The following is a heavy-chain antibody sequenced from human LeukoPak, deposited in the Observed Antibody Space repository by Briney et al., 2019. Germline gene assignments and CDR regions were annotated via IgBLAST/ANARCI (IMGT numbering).Heavy chain of an antibody. J-gene: IGHJ6*02. CDR2: INHSGST. CDR3: ARVDCGGDCYSGYYYYGMDV. D-gene: IGHD2-21*02. Sequence: SETLSLTCAVYGGSFSGYYWSWIRQPPGKGLEWIGEINHSGSTNYNPCLKSRVTISVDTSKNQFSLKLSSVTAADTAVYYCARVDCGGDCYSGYYYYGMDVWGQGTTVTVSS. V-gene: IGHV4-34*01. CDR1: GGSFSGYY.